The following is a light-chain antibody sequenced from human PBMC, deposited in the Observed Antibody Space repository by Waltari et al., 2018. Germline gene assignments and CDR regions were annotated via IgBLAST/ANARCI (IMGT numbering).Light chain of an antibody. CDR1: QDVTNR. CDR2: DAT. V-gene: IGKV3-15*01. Sequence: ETVMTQSPPTLSVSPGERVTHTCSASQDVTNRISWSQQKPGQAPRPLMFDATTGATDVPGRFSGSGSGTEFTLTISSLQSEDFAVYYCQQYNNLPRTFGQGTKLEI. J-gene: IGKJ2*01. CDR3: QQYNNLPRT.